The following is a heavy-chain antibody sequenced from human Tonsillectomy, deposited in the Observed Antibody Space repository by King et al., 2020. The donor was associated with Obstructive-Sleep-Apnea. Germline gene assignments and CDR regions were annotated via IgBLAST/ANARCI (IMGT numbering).Heavy chain of an antibody. D-gene: IGHD1-26*01. V-gene: IGHV3-66*01. CDR1: GFTVRNNY. CDR2: LYSGGAT. Sequence: VQLVESGGGLVQPGGSLRLSCAASGFTVRNNYMSWVRQVPGKGLEWVSHLYSGGATYYADSVKDRFTISKDNAKNTLHLEMDSLRVEDTAVYYCTSFDWASGYFEYWGQGTLVTVSP. CDR3: TSFDWASGYFEY. J-gene: IGHJ4*02.